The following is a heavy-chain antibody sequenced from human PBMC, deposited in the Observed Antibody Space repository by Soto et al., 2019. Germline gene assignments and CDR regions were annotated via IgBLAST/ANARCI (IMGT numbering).Heavy chain of an antibody. CDR2: ISYSGRT. CDR3: ATGGFWSGYISLKPYYYNGMDV. D-gene: IGHD3-3*01. V-gene: IGHV4-59*13. CDR1: CGSISRYY. Sequence: SETLSLTCTVSCGSISRYYWSWIRQPPGKGLEWIGYISYSGRTNYNPSLKSRVTISLDTSKSQFSLKLTSVTAADTAVYYCATGGFWSGYISLKPYYYNGMDVWGQGTTVTVS. J-gene: IGHJ6*02.